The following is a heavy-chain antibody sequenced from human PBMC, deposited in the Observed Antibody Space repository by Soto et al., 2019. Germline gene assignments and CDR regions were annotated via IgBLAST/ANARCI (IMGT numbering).Heavy chain of an antibody. CDR1: GFTFSSYG. J-gene: IGHJ4*02. Sequence: GGSLRLSCAASGFTFSSYGMHWVRQAPGKGLEWVAVIWYDGSNKYYADSVKGRFTISRDNSKNTLYLQMNSLRAEDTAVYYCATEVLYGDYEGGVDYWGQGTLVTVSS. CDR2: IWYDGSNK. CDR3: ATEVLYGDYEGGVDY. V-gene: IGHV3-33*01. D-gene: IGHD4-17*01.